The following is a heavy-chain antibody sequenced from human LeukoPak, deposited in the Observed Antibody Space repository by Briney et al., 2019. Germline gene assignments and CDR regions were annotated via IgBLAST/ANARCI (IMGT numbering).Heavy chain of an antibody. CDR2: ISPSGGST. Sequence: ASVKVSCKASGYTFTGYYMHWVRQAPGQGPEWMGVISPSGGSTTYAQKFQGRVTMTRNTSISTAYMELSSLRSEDTAVYYCATDYTDYSLDYWGQGTLVTVSS. J-gene: IGHJ4*02. CDR1: GYTFTGYY. CDR3: ATDYTDYSLDY. D-gene: IGHD4-11*01. V-gene: IGHV1-46*01.